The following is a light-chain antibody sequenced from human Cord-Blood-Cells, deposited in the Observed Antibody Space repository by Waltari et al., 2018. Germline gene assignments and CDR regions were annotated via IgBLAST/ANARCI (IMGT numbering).Light chain of an antibody. CDR3: CSYAGSRTAV. Sequence: QSALTQPASVSGSPGQSTTISCAGTSSDVGRYNLLSWYQQHPGKAPKLKIYEVSKRPCGVSSRCNGANAGNPTSLTISGLQAEDEADYYCCSYAGSRTAVFGGGTNLTVL. J-gene: IGLJ2*01. CDR2: EVS. CDR1: SSDVGRYNL. V-gene: IGLV2-23*02.